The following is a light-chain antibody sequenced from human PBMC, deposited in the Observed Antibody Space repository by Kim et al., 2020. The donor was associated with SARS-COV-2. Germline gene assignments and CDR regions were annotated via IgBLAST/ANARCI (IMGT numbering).Light chain of an antibody. CDR2: DVS. CDR3: SSYTSSSTRV. CDR1: SSDVGGYNY. Sequence: GQSITISCTGTSSDVGGYNYVSWYQQHPGKAPKLMIYDVSNRPSGVSNRFSGSKSGNTASLTISALQAEDEADYYCSSYTSSSTRVFGGGTQLTVL. V-gene: IGLV2-14*03. J-gene: IGLJ3*02.